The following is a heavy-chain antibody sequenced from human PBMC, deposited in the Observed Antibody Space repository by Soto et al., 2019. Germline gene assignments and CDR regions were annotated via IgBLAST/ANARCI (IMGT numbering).Heavy chain of an antibody. V-gene: IGHV3-23*01. Sequence: PRVSLRLSCAASGFTFSSYAMSWVRQAPGKGLEWVSAISGSGGSTYYADSVKGRFTISRDNSKNTLYLQMNSLRAEDTAVYYCAKQTVLLRPAFDIWGQGTMVTVSS. CDR1: GFTFSSYA. CDR3: AKQTVLLRPAFDI. J-gene: IGHJ3*02. CDR2: ISGSGGST. D-gene: IGHD3-22*01.